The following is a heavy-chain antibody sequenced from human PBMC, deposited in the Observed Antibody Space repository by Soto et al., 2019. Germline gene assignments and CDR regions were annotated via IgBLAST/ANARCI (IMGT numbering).Heavy chain of an antibody. CDR3: ARHTGDGTFDF. V-gene: IGHV1-3*01. CDR2: INAGYGNT. D-gene: IGHD7-27*01. J-gene: IGHJ4*02. Sequence: ASVKVSCKAAGYTFSSYAMHWVRQAPGQRLEWMGWINAGYGNTKSSQKFQDRVTISRDTSASTAYMELTSLRSEDTAVYYCARHTGDGTFDFWGQGTRVTVSS. CDR1: GYTFSSYA.